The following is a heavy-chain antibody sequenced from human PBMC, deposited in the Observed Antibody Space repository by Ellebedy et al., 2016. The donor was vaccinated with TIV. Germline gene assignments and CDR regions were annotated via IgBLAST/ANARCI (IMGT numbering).Heavy chain of an antibody. CDR2: IIPIFGTA. D-gene: IGHD3-10*01. CDR3: ARPDKRGVYYYGMDG. J-gene: IGHJ6*02. V-gene: IGHV1-69*06. CDR1: GGTFSSYA. Sequence: SVKVSXXASGGTFSSYAISWVRQAPGQGLEWMGGIIPIFGTANYAQKFQGRVTITADKSTSTAYMELSSLRSEDTAVYYCARPDKRGVYYYGMDGWGQGTTVTVSS.